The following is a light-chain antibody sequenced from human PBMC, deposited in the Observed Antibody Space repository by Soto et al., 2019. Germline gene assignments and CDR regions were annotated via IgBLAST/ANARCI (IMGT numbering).Light chain of an antibody. CDR3: QQYNNWPPYT. CDR1: QSVSSN. CDR2: GAS. V-gene: IGKV3-15*01. Sequence: EIVMTQSPATLSVSPGERASLSCRASQSVSSNLAWFQKKPGQAPRLLIYGASTRATGIPARFSGSGSGTEFTLTISSLQSEDFAVYYCQQYNNWPPYTLGQGTKLEIK. J-gene: IGKJ2*01.